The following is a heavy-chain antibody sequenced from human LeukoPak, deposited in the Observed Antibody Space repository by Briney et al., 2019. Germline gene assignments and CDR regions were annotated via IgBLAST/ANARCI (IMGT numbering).Heavy chain of an antibody. J-gene: IGHJ4*02. CDR3: ARDGLSGYNLDY. CDR2: ITNYGGTT. CDR1: GFAFSTHG. D-gene: IGHD6-25*01. V-gene: IGHV3-23*01. Sequence: GESLTLSRAASGFAFSTHGMASVRQAPGKGLEWVSAITNYGGTTSHAASVRGRFTISRDNSKNTLYLQMHSLRGEGTAVYYCARDGLSGYNLDYWGQGTLVTVSS.